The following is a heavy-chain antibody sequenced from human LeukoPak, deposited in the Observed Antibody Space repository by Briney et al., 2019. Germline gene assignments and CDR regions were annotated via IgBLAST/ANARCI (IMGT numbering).Heavy chain of an antibody. D-gene: IGHD3-22*01. V-gene: IGHV3-7*01. Sequence: PGGSLRLSCAASGLTFSIHWMNWVRQAPGKGLECVANINQDGSDKYYADSVKGRFTISRDNSKNTLYLQMNSLRAEDTAVYYCAKDGYLPGYYYDSSGYPPEYWGQGTLVTVSS. J-gene: IGHJ4*02. CDR1: GLTFSIHW. CDR3: AKDGYLPGYYYDSSGYPPEY. CDR2: INQDGSDK.